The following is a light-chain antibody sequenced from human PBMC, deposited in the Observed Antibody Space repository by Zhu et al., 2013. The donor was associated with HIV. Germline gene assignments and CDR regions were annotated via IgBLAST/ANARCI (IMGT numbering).Light chain of an antibody. CDR3: QAWDSRTAV. Sequence: SYEVTQPPSVSVSPGQTASITCSGDKLGNKYACWYQQKPGQAPVLVVYDDRDRPSGIPERFSGSNSGSTATLTISGTQAMDEADYYCQAWDSRTAVFGGGTKLTVL. CDR2: DDR. CDR1: KLGNKY. J-gene: IGLJ2*01. V-gene: IGLV3-1*01.